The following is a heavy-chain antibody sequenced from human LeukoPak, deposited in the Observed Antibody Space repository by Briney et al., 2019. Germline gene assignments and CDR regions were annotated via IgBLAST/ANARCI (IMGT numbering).Heavy chain of an antibody. J-gene: IGHJ4*02. CDR3: ARDREWELLPGSRYFDY. Sequence: SVKVSCKASGGTFSSYAISWVRQAPGQGLEWMGGIIPIFGTANYAQKFQGRVTITADESTSTAYMELSSLRSEDTAVYYCARDREWELLPGSRYFDYWGQGTLVTVSS. D-gene: IGHD1-26*01. CDR2: IIPIFGTA. CDR1: GGTFSSYA. V-gene: IGHV1-69*13.